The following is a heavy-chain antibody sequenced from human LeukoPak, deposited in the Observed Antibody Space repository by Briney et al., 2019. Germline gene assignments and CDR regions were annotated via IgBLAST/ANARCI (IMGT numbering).Heavy chain of an antibody. CDR2: VKQDGSEK. CDR1: GFIFSNYW. V-gene: IGHV3-7*01. CDR3: ARVGLRFLEWSLIPSPVDV. Sequence: GGSLRLSGAGSGFIFSNYWMSWVRQAPGKGLEWVANVKQDGSEKYYVDSVKGRFTISRDNAKNSLYLQMNSLRAEDTAVYYCARVGLRFLEWSLIPSPVDVWGKGTTVTVSS. D-gene: IGHD3-3*01. J-gene: IGHJ6*04.